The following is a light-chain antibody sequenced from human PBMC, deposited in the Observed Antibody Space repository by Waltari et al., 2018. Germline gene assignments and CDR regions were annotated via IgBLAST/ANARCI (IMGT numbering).Light chain of an antibody. V-gene: IGKV1-39*01. CDR1: QTISSF. J-gene: IGKJ1*01. CDR3: QQRFSIPPT. CDR2: SAS. Sequence: DIQMTQSPSSLSASVGDRVTITCRASQTISSFLNWYQQKPGKAPKLLISSASTLQSGVPSRFSGSISGTDFTLPISSLHPEDFATFYCQQRFSIPPTFGQGTTVEI.